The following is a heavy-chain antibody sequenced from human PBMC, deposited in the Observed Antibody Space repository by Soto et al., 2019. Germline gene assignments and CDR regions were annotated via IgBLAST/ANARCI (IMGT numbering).Heavy chain of an antibody. CDR2: ISAHTGSS. D-gene: IGHD3-22*01. CDR1: GYTFTSSG. V-gene: IGHV1-18*03. J-gene: IGHJ3*01. Sequence: ASVKVSCKASGYTFTSSGMSWVRQAPGQGLEWMGWISAHTGSSEYAQRFQGRVTMTTDRSTSTAYMELRSLRSDDMAVYYCARAFFYQGSDSRGYSFDAFDFWGPGTLVTVS. CDR3: ARAFFYQGSDSRGYSFDAFDF.